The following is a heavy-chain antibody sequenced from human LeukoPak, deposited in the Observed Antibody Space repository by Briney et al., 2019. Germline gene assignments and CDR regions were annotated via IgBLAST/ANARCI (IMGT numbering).Heavy chain of an antibody. D-gene: IGHD3-22*01. CDR2: INHSGST. CDR3: ASIPRCDSSGDYYFDY. V-gene: IGHV4-34*01. CDR1: GGSFSGYY. J-gene: IGHJ4*02. Sequence: SETLSLTCAVYGGSFSGYYWSWIHQPPGKGLEWIGEINHSGSTNYNPSLKSRVTISVDTSKNQFSLKLSSVTAADTAVYYCASIPRCDSSGDYYFDYWGQGTLVTVSS.